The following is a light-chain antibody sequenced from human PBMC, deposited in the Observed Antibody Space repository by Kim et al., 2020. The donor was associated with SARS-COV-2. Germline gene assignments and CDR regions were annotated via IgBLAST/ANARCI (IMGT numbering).Light chain of an antibody. CDR3: QQYDMLPIT. V-gene: IGKV1-33*01. CDR2: DAS. Sequence: DIQMTQSPSSLSASVGDRVTITCQASQDITNFLNWYQQKPGKAPKLLIYDASNLETGVPSRFSGSGSGTNFTFTISSLQPEDIGTYYCQQYDMLPITFGQGTRLEIK. J-gene: IGKJ5*01. CDR1: QDITNF.